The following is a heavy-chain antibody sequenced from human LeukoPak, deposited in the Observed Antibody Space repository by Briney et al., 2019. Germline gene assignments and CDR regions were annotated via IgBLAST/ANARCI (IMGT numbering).Heavy chain of an antibody. CDR3: ARGPFYDFPRLYYFDY. V-gene: IGHV3-11*04. CDR1: GFTFSDYY. CDR2: NSSSGSTI. Sequence: GSLRLSCAASGFTFSDYYMSWIRQAPGKGLEWVSYNSSSGSTIYYADSVKGRFTISRDNAKNSLYLQMNSLRAEDTAVYYCARGPFYDFPRLYYFDYWGQGTLVTVSS. J-gene: IGHJ4*02. D-gene: IGHD3-3*01.